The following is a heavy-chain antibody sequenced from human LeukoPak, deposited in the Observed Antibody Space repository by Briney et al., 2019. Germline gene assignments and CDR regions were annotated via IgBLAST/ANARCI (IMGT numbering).Heavy chain of an antibody. Sequence: GGSLRLSCEASGFTSSAYAMTWVRQAPGKGLEWVSSIGSDSKPHYSESVKGRFAISRDNSKSMLFLQLNSLRAEDTALYYCARVAGDWGWYFDLWGRGTLVTVSS. CDR3: ARVAGDWGWYFDL. CDR1: GFTSSAYA. V-gene: IGHV3-23*05. J-gene: IGHJ2*01. CDR2: IGSDSKP. D-gene: IGHD2-21*02.